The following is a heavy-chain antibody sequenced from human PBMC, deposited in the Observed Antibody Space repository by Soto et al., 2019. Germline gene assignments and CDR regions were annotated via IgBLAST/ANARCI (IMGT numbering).Heavy chain of an antibody. J-gene: IGHJ5*02. CDR1: GGSGGYVGYT. Sequence: SETLSLTCAIFGGSGGYVGYTWSWSRQPPGGGLEWIGYIYPPGTFLYNPSLKTRLTVSLEMSKNQFSLTLNSMTAADTAVYYCARTQCYSGSGSYLNLRGDPWGQDIQLTVS. CDR2: IYPPGTF. V-gene: IGHV4-30-2*01. D-gene: IGHD3-10*01. CDR3: ARTQCYSGSGSYLNLRGDP.